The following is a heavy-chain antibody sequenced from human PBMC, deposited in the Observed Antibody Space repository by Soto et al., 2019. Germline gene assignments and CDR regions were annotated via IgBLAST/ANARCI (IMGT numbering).Heavy chain of an antibody. CDR2: IIPLMRTV. CDR3: ARDPVDLFGYLGV. Sequence: QEELVQSGAEVKKPGSSVNVSCRTSEGTFASYSITWLRQAPGQRLEWMGEIIPLMRTVNYAQKFQDRVTFTPDRSTSTVYMALSSLRSDDTDDYYCARDPVDLFGYLGVWGQGTTLTVSS. CDR1: EGTFASYS. D-gene: IGHD2-21*01. V-gene: IGHV1-69*06. J-gene: IGHJ6*02.